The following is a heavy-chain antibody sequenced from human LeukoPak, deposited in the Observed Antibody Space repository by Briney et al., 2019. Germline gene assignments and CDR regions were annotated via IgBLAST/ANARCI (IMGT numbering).Heavy chain of an antibody. Sequence: GGSLRLSCAASGFTFSSYSMNWVRQAPGKGLEWVSSISSSSSYIYYADSVKGRFTISRDNAKNSLYLQMNSLRAEDTAVYYCARGLWFGELPYRFDYWGQGTLVTVSS. V-gene: IGHV3-21*01. CDR1: GFTFSSYS. D-gene: IGHD3-10*01. CDR3: ARGLWFGELPYRFDY. CDR2: ISSSSSYI. J-gene: IGHJ4*02.